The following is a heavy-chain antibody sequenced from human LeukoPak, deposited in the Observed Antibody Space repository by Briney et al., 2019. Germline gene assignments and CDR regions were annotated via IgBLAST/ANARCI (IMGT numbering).Heavy chain of an antibody. J-gene: IGHJ4*02. Sequence: SETLSLTCAVYGGSFSGYYWSWIRQPPGKGLEWIGEINHSGSTNYNPSLESRVTISVDTSKNQFSLKLSSVTAADTAVYYCARTPVAGLTTYYFDYWGQGTLVTVSS. CDR3: ARTPVAGLTTYYFDY. CDR1: GGSFSGYY. V-gene: IGHV4-34*01. D-gene: IGHD6-19*01. CDR2: INHSGST.